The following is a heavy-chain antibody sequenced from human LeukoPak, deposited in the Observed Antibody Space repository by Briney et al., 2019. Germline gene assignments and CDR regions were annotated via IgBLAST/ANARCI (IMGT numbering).Heavy chain of an antibody. CDR2: INPNSGGT. CDR3: ARGGYYDSSGYWFPGYYGMDV. D-gene: IGHD3-22*01. CDR1: GYTFTGYY. V-gene: IGHV1-2*02. J-gene: IGHJ6*02. Sequence: ASVKVSCKASGYTFTGYYMHWVRQAPGQGLEWMGWINPNSGGTNYAQKFQGRVTMTRDTSISTAYMELSRLRSDDTAVYYCARGGYYDSSGYWFPGYYGMDVWGQGTTVTVSS.